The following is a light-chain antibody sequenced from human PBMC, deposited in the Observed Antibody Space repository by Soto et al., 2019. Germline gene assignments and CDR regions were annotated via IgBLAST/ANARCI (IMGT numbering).Light chain of an antibody. Sequence: EIVLTQSPATLSLSPGERATLSCRASQSVNRYVACYQQKPGQAPSLLIYDASNRPTGIPVSFSGSGSGTDFTPTIRGLESENFELYYCLPRRSSCIFGQGTRQEIK. V-gene: IGKV3-11*01. J-gene: IGKJ5*01. CDR1: QSVNRY. CDR2: DAS. CDR3: LPRRSSCI.